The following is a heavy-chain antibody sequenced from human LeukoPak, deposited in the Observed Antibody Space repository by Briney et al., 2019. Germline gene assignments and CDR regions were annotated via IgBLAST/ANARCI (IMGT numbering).Heavy chain of an antibody. CDR1: GFTFSSYG. CDR2: ISYDGSNK. D-gene: IGHD6-13*01. V-gene: IGHV3-30*03. J-gene: IGHJ4*02. Sequence: PGGSLRLSCAASGFTFSSYGMHWVGQAPGKGLDGVAVISYDGSNKYYVDSVKGRFTISRDNSKNMLYLQTNSLRAGDTAVYYCARDRIAAADRDLFDYWGQGTLVTVSS. CDR3: ARDRIAAADRDLFDY.